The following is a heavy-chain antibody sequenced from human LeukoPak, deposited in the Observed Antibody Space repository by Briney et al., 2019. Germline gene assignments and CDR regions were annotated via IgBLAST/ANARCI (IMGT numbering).Heavy chain of an antibody. D-gene: IGHD3-10*01. CDR2: VSYDGSNK. CDR3: AKEGYYGSGSFPDY. CDR1: GFTISNYG. V-gene: IGHV3-30*18. J-gene: IGHJ4*02. Sequence: GRSLRLSCAASGFTISNYGMHWVRQAPAKGLEWVGVVSYDGSNKYYQDSVKGRFTISRDNSKNTLYLQMNSLRAEDTAVYYCAKEGYYGSGSFPDYWGRGTLVTVSS.